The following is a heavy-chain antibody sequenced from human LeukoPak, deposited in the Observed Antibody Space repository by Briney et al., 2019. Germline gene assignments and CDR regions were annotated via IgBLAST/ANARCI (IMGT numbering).Heavy chain of an antibody. Sequence: PGGSLRLSCAASGFTVSSNYMSWVRQAPGKGLEWVSAISGSGGSTYYADSVKGRFTISRDNSKNTLYLQMNSLRAEDTAIYYCAKDRQWLVVFDYWGQGTLVTVSS. CDR3: AKDRQWLVVFDY. V-gene: IGHV3-23*01. D-gene: IGHD6-19*01. J-gene: IGHJ4*02. CDR1: GFTVSSNY. CDR2: ISGSGGST.